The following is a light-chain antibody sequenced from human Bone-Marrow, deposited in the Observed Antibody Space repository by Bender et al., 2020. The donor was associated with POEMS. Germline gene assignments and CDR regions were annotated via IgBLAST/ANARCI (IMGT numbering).Light chain of an antibody. Sequence: QSVLTQPPSASGTPGQRVTISCSGSSSNIGTNPVNWYQQLPGTAPQLLIYINNQRPSGVPDRFPGSKSGTSASLAISGLQSEDEADYYCAAWEDSLNGWVFGGGTKLTVL. CDR1: SSNIGTNP. CDR3: AAWEDSLNGWV. CDR2: INN. V-gene: IGLV1-44*01. J-gene: IGLJ3*02.